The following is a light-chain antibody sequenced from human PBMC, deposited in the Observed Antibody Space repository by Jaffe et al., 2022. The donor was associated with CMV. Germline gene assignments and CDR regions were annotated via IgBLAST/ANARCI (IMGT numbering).Light chain of an antibody. Sequence: EIVLTQSPATLSLSPGERATLSCRASQPISNNLAWYQQTPGQAPRLLIFDASHRATGVPARFSGSGSGTEFTLTISSLEPEDFAVYHCQQRSDWPIAFGQGTRLEIK. CDR2: DAS. V-gene: IGKV3-11*01. CDR3: QQRSDWPIA. CDR1: QPISNN. J-gene: IGKJ5*01.